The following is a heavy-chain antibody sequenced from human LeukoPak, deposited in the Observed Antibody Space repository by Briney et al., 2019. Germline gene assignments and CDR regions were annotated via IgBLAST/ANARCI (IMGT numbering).Heavy chain of an antibody. Sequence: GGSLRLSCSASGFTFSSYAMHWVRQAPGKGLEYVSVISSNGGSTYYADSVKGRFTISRDNSKNTLYLQMSSLRAEDTAVYYCVKDKGRRYFDWSYYFDYWGQGTLVTVSS. D-gene: IGHD3-9*01. V-gene: IGHV3-64D*06. J-gene: IGHJ4*02. CDR3: VKDKGRRYFDWSYYFDY. CDR2: ISSNGGST. CDR1: GFTFSSYA.